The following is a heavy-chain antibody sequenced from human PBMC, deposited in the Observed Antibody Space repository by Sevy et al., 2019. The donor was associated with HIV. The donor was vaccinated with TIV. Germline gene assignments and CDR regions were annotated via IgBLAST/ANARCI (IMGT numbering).Heavy chain of an antibody. CDR2: ISSSSSTI. Sequence: GGSLRLSCAASGFTFSSYSMNWVRQAPGKGLEWVSYISSSSSTIYYADSVKGRFTISRDNAKNPLYLQMNSLRDEDTAVYYCARDPLEDYGDYEAYYYGMDVWGQGTTVTVSS. CDR1: GFTFSSYS. V-gene: IGHV3-48*02. D-gene: IGHD4-17*01. J-gene: IGHJ6*02. CDR3: ARDPLEDYGDYEAYYYGMDV.